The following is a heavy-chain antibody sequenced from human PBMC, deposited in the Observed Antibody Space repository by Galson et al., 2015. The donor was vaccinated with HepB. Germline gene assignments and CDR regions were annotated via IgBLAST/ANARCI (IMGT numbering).Heavy chain of an antibody. V-gene: IGHV1-18*01. Sequence: SVKVYCKASGYTFTSYGISWVRQAPGQELEWMGWISAYNGNTNYAQKLQGRVTMTTDTSTSTAYMELRSLRSDDTAVYYCAREVLERTYYYYYMDVWGKGTTVTVSS. CDR1: GYTFTSYG. CDR2: ISAYNGNT. CDR3: AREVLERTYYYYYMDV. D-gene: IGHD1-1*01. J-gene: IGHJ6*03.